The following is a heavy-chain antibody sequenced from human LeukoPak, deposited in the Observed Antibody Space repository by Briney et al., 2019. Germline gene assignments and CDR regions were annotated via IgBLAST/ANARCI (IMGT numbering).Heavy chain of an antibody. CDR3: AKGSSRPPNAFDI. CDR2: IMQDGSEK. D-gene: IGHD6-6*01. V-gene: IGHV3-7*01. CDR1: GFTFSGHW. J-gene: IGHJ3*02. Sequence: PGGSLRLSCAASGFTFSGHWMSWVRQAPGKGLEWVASIMQDGSEKHYVDSVEGRFTISRDNAKNSLHLQMNSLRAEDTAVYYCAKGSSRPPNAFDIWGQGTLVTVSS.